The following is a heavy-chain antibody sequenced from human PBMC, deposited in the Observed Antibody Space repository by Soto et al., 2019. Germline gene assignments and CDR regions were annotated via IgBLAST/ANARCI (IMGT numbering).Heavy chain of an antibody. D-gene: IGHD2-2*01. Sequence: SETLSLTCTISGGSISSRSCYRGWIRQPPGKGPEWIGMISNGGTMYYNPSLKSRVTISVDTSNNQFSLKLSSVTAADTAVYYCARVPDRWGQGTLVTVSS. CDR3: ARVPDR. V-gene: IGHV4-39*07. CDR2: ISNGGTM. J-gene: IGHJ5*02. CDR1: GGSISSRSCY.